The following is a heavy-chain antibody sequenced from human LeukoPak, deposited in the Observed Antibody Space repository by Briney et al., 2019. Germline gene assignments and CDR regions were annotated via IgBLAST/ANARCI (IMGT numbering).Heavy chain of an antibody. CDR1: GFTFSSYA. D-gene: IGHD6-19*01. Sequence: PGGSLRLSCAASGFTFSSYAMSWVRQAPGKGLEWVSAISGSGGSTYYADSVKGRFTISRDNSKNTLYLQMNSLRAEDTAVYYCPKDIDGGRSGWYYFDYWGQGTLVTVSS. CDR2: ISGSGGST. CDR3: PKDIDGGRSGWYYFDY. V-gene: IGHV3-23*01. J-gene: IGHJ4*02.